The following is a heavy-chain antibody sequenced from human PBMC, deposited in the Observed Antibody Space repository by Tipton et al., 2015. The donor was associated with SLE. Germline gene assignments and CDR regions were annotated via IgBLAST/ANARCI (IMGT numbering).Heavy chain of an antibody. CDR2: IYTSGST. CDR3: ASDNPTYFDY. CDR1: GGSISSYY. D-gene: IGHD1-14*01. V-gene: IGHV4-4*07. J-gene: IGHJ4*02. Sequence: TLSLTCTVSGGSISSYYWTWIRQPAGKGLEWIGRIYTSGSTDYNPSLKSRVTMSIDASKNQFSLKLSSVTAADTAVYYCASDNPTYFDYWGQGTLVTVS.